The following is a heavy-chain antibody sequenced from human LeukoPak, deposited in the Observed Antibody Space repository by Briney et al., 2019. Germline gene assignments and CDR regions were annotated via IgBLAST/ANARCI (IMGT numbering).Heavy chain of an antibody. D-gene: IGHD2-15*01. CDR2: ISSSGSTI. CDR1: GFTFSDYY. CDR3: ARANCSGGSCYFPGYGMDV. V-gene: IGHV3-11*01. Sequence: GGSLRLSCAASGFTFSDYYMSWIRQAPGKGLEWVSYISSSGSTIYYADSVKGRFTISRDNAKNSLYLQMNSLRAEDTAVYYCARANCSGGSCYFPGYGMDVWGQGTTVTVSS. J-gene: IGHJ6*02.